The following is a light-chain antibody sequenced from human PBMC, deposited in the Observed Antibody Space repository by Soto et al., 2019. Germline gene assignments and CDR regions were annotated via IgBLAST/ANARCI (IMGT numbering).Light chain of an antibody. CDR1: QSVSSSH. CDR3: QQYGSSPRFT. Sequence: EILLTQSPGTLSLSPGERATLACRASQSVSSSHLAWYQQQPGQAPRLLIYGASIRTTGIPDRFSGSGSGTDFTLAISRVEPEDFAVYYCQQYGSSPRFTFGPGTKVDIK. CDR2: GAS. J-gene: IGKJ3*01. V-gene: IGKV3-20*01.